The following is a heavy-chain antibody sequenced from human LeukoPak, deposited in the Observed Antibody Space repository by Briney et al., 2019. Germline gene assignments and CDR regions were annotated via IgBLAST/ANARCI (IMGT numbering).Heavy chain of an antibody. D-gene: IGHD6-19*01. Sequence: GGSLRLACAASGFTFSSYSMNWVRQAPGKGLEWVSSISSSNSYIYNADSVKGRFTISRDNAKNSLYLQMNSLRAEDTAVYYCARDQGLLVVAGRFGYWGQGTLVTVSS. V-gene: IGHV3-21*01. CDR3: ARDQGLLVVAGRFGY. CDR2: ISSSNSYI. J-gene: IGHJ4*02. CDR1: GFTFSSYS.